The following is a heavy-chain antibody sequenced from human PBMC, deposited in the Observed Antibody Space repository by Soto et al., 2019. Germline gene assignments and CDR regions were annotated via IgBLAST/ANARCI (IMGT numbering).Heavy chain of an antibody. J-gene: IGHJ4*02. Sequence: PGGSLRLSCAASGFTFRSYEMNWVRQAPGKGLEWVSYISSSGSTIYYADSVKGRFTISRDSAENSLYLQMNSLRAEDTAVYYCARDAQGHFDYWGQGTLVTVSS. V-gene: IGHV3-48*03. CDR1: GFTFRSYE. CDR3: ARDAQGHFDY. CDR2: ISSSGSTI.